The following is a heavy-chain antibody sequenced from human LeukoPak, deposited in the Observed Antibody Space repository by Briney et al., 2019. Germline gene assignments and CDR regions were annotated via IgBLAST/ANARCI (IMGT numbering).Heavy chain of an antibody. J-gene: IGHJ5*02. D-gene: IGHD3-22*01. CDR3: ARDRRWLITRNWFDP. CDR1: GGSFSGYY. CDR2: INHSGST. V-gene: IGHV4-34*01. Sequence: SETLSLTCAVYGGSFSGYYWSWIRQPPGKGLEWIWEINHSGSTNYNPSLKSRVTISVDTSKNQFSLKLSSVTAADTAVYYCARDRRWLITRNWFDPWGQGTLVTVS.